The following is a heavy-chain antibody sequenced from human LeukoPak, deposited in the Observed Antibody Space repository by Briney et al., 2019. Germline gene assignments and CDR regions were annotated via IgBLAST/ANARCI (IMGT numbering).Heavy chain of an antibody. CDR1: GYTFTGYY. V-gene: IGHV1-2*02. CDR2: INPNSGGA. CDR3: ARALTHIVLMVYAIEN. D-gene: IGHD2-8*01. J-gene: IGHJ4*02. Sequence: ASVKVSCKASGYTFTGYYMHWVRQAPGQGLEWMGWINPNSGGANYAQKFQGRVTMTRDTSISTAHMELIRLRSDDTAVYYCARALTHIVLMVYAIENWGQGTLVTVSS.